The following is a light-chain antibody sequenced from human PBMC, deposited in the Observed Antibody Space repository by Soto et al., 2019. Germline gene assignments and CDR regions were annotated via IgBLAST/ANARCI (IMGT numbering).Light chain of an antibody. CDR2: LGS. J-gene: IGKJ1*01. Sequence: DVVMTQSPLSLPVTPGEPASISCSSSHNLLHIGGYNYLDWYVQKPGQSPQLLVFLGSYRASGVPDRFSGSGSGTDFTLRISRVEAEDVGVYYCMQAVYTRTFGPGTKVDIK. V-gene: IGKV2-28*01. CDR1: HNLLHIGGYNY. CDR3: MQAVYTRT.